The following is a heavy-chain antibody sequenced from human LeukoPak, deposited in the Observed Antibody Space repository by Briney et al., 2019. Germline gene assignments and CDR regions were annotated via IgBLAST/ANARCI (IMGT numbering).Heavy chain of an antibody. V-gene: IGHV4-31*03. CDR2: IYYSGST. D-gene: IGHD3-3*01. J-gene: IGHJ5*02. CDR1: GGSISSGGYY. Sequence: NASETLSLTCTVSGGSISSGGYYWSWIRQHPGKGLEWIGYIYYSGSTYYNPSLKSRVTISVDTSKNQFSLKLSSVTAADTAVYYCARQGDFWSGYYHNPWFDPWGRGTLVTVSS. CDR3: ARQGDFWSGYYHNPWFDP.